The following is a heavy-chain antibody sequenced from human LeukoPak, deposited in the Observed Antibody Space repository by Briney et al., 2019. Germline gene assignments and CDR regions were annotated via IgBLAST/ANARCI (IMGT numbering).Heavy chain of an antibody. D-gene: IGHD3-10*01. V-gene: IGHV4-39*01. CDR2: IHYSGTT. CDR3: ARRYYFVSGSYYPLGF. Sequence: PSETLSLTCNVSGGSISDNDYSWDWIRQPPGKGLEWMGCIHYSGTTYSNPSLKSRISISVDTSKSQFSLKLRSVTAADTAVYYCARRYYFVSGSYYPLGFWGQGTLVTVSS. J-gene: IGHJ4*02. CDR1: GGSISDNDYS.